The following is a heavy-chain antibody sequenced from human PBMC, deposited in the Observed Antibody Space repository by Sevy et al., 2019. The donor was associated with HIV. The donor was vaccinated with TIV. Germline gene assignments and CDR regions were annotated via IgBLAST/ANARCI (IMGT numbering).Heavy chain of an antibody. D-gene: IGHD2-8*01. J-gene: IGHJ4*02. CDR3: ARDPRMYGDYLLAYFDY. V-gene: IGHV3-33*08. CDR2: IGYDGNNK. CDR1: GFTFSTYG. Sequence: QLGGSLRLSCAASGFTFSTYGMHWVRQAPGKGLEWVAVIGYDGNNKYYADSVKGRFTISRDNSKNTLFLQMDSLRAEDTAVYYCARDPRMYGDYLLAYFDYWGQGALVTVSS.